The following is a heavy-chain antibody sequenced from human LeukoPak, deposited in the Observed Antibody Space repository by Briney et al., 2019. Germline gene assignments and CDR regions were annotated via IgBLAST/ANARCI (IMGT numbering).Heavy chain of an antibody. J-gene: IGHJ5*02. CDR2: MYTGGGT. Sequence: TGGSLRLSCVGLTFTVSDTFMSWVRQAPGKGLDWVSTMYTGGGTDYADSVKGRFTISRDSSKNTVYLQMNSLRDEDTAVYYCARGPPFDPWGQGTLVTVSP. CDR1: TFTVSDTF. V-gene: IGHV3-66*01. CDR3: ARGPPFDP.